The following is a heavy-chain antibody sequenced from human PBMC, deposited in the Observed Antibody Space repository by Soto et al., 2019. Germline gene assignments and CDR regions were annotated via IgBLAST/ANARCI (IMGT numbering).Heavy chain of an antibody. V-gene: IGHV3-23*01. CDR1: GFTFSSCA. Sequence: GGSLRLSCAASGFTFSSCAMSWVRQAPGKGLEWVAAISGSGGSTYYADSVKGRFTISRYNSKNTLYLQMNSLRAEDTAVYYCATINCGGDCYRHYWWYGMDVWGQGTTVTVS. J-gene: IGHJ6*02. CDR3: ATINCGGDCYRHYWWYGMDV. CDR2: ISGSGGST. D-gene: IGHD2-21*02.